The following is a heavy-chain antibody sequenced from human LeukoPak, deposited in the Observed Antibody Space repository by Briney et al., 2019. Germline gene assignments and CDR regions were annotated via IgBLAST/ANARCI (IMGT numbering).Heavy chain of an antibody. CDR2: ISYSGST. CDR1: GGSISSSSYY. J-gene: IGHJ4*02. D-gene: IGHD3-22*01. CDR3: ARVGEDSSGYYGGFFFDY. V-gene: IGHV4-61*05. Sequence: SETLSLTCTVSGGSISSSSYYWGWIRQPPGKGLEWIGYISYSGSTNYNPSLKSRVSTSIDTSKNQFSLKLNSVTAADTAVYYCARVGEDSSGYYGGFFFDYWGQGTLVTVSS.